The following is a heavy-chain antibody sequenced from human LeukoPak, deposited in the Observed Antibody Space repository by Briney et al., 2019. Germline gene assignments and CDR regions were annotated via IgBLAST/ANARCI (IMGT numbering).Heavy chain of an antibody. Sequence: SETQSLTCTVSGGSISSYYWSWIRQPPGKGLEWIGYIYYSGSTNYNPSLKSRVTISVDTSKNQFSLKLSSVTAADTAVYYCASAEDGYNLDDAFDTWGQGTMVTVSS. V-gene: IGHV4-59*01. CDR2: IYYSGST. CDR3: ASAEDGYNLDDAFDT. CDR1: GGSISSYY. J-gene: IGHJ3*02. D-gene: IGHD5-24*01.